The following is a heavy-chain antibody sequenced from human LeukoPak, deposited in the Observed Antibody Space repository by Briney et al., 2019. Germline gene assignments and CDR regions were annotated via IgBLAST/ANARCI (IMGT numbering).Heavy chain of an antibody. J-gene: IGHJ6*02. Sequence: KPSETLSLTCTVSGGSISSSSYYWGWIRQPPGKGLEWIGSIYYSGSTYYNPSLKSRVTISVDTSKNQFSLKLSSVTAADTAVYYCARDRVRRGSWYGMDVWGQGTTVTVSS. V-gene: IGHV4-39*07. CDR1: GGSISSSSYY. D-gene: IGHD1-26*01. CDR3: ARDRVRRGSWYGMDV. CDR2: IYYSGST.